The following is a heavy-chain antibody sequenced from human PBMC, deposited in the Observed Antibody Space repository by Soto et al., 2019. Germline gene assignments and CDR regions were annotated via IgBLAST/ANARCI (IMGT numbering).Heavy chain of an antibody. V-gene: IGHV5-51*01. CDR2: ICLSDSDT. J-gene: IGHJ4*02. Sequence: GESLKISCKGSGYNFTTYWIGWVRQMPGKGLEWMGIICLSDSDTRYSPSFQGQVTISADKSITTAYLQWSSLKASDTAMYYCATYSGSYLTYFDYWGQGTLVTVSS. CDR3: ATYSGSYLTYFDY. D-gene: IGHD1-26*01. CDR1: GYNFTTYW.